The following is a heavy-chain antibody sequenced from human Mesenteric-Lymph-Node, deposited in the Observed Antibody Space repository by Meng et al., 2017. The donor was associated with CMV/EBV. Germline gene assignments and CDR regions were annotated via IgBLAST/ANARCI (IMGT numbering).Heavy chain of an antibody. CDR1: GYTFTSYG. J-gene: IGHJ4*02. V-gene: IGHV1-18*01. CDR3: ARGSERYSSGWFRHDY. D-gene: IGHD6-19*01. CDR2: ISAYNGNT. Sequence: ASVKVSCKASGYTFTSYGISWVRQAPGQGLEWMGWISAYNGNTNYAQKLQGRVTMTTDTSTSTAYMELRSLRSDDTAVYYCARGSERYSSGWFRHDYWGQGTLVTVSS.